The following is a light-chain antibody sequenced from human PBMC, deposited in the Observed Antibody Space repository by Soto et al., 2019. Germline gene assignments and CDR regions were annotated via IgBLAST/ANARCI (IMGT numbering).Light chain of an antibody. Sequence: EIVMTQSPATLSVSPGERATLSCRASQSVSSNLAWHQQKPGQAPRLLIYGASTRATGIPARFSGSGSGTEFTLTVSSLQSEDFAVYYCQQYNNWPPVTFGQGTKLEIK. V-gene: IGKV3-15*01. J-gene: IGKJ2*01. CDR3: QQYNNWPPVT. CDR2: GAS. CDR1: QSVSSN.